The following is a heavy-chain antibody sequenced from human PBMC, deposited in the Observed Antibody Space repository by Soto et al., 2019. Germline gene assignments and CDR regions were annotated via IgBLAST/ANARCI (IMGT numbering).Heavy chain of an antibody. CDR3: ASGGYMGYNWFDP. D-gene: IGHD1-1*01. CDR2: IYYSGST. J-gene: IGHJ5*01. CDR1: GGSISSGGYY. Sequence: SETLSLTCTVSGGSISSGGYYWSWIRQHPGKGLEWIGYIYYSGSTYYNPSLKSRVTISVDTSKNQFSLKLSSVTAADTAVYYCASGGYMGYNWFDPWGQGTLVTVSS. V-gene: IGHV4-31*03.